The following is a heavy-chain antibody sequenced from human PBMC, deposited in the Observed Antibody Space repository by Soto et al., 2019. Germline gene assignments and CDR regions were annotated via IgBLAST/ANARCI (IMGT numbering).Heavy chain of an antibody. CDR2: LYYSANT. Sequence: QLQLQESGPGLVKPSETLSLTCTVYSESISSSSYYWGWIRQPPGKGLEWIVSLYYSANTYYNPSLKSRVTISVDTSINQFSLRLNSVTAADTAVYYCARHGPWLYVLWGQGTLVTVSS. J-gene: IGHJ4*02. V-gene: IGHV4-39*01. D-gene: IGHD3-9*01. CDR3: ARHGPWLYVL. CDR1: SESISSSSYY.